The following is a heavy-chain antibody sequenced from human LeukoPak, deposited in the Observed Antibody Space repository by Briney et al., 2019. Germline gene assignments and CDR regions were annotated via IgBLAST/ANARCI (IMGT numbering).Heavy chain of an antibody. CDR3: ARHFYYDSSGYYAWSLYS. J-gene: IGHJ5*01. V-gene: IGHV4-59*08. CDR1: GGSISSYY. D-gene: IGHD3-22*01. Sequence: SETLSLTCTVSGGSISSYYWSWIRQPPGKGLEWIGYIYYSGSTNYNPSLKSRVTISVDTSKNQFSLKLSSVTAADTAVYYCARHFYYDSSGYYAWSLYSLGHRNPVTVSS. CDR2: IYYSGST.